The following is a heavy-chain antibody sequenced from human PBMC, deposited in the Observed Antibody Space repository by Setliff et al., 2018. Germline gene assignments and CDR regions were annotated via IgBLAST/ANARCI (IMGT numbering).Heavy chain of an antibody. V-gene: IGHV1-18*01. CDR2: ISAYNGKT. J-gene: IGHJ4*02. Sequence: ASVKVSCKASGYTLSNSILSWVRQAPGQGLEWVGWISAYNGKTYSAQKFQGRVTMTTDPSTTTAYLELRGLTSDDTAVYYCSRLVRYCTTTSCQGASGAELWGQGTLVTVSS. D-gene: IGHD2-2*01. CDR1: GYTLSNSI. CDR3: SRLVRYCTTTSCQGASGAEL.